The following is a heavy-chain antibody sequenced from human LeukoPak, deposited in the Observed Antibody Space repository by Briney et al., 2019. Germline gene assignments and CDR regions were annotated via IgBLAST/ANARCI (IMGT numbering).Heavy chain of an antibody. CDR1: GFSFSTYG. CDR3: AKEGGLWFGGLFSRYVDF. D-gene: IGHD3-10*01. Sequence: GGSLRLSCAGSGFSFSTYGMTWVRQAPGKGLEWVSSVKGRFTISRDNSKSTLYLQMNSLRVEDTALYYCAKEGGLWFGGLFSRYVDFCGQGTLVSVSS. V-gene: IGHV3-23*01. J-gene: IGHJ4*02.